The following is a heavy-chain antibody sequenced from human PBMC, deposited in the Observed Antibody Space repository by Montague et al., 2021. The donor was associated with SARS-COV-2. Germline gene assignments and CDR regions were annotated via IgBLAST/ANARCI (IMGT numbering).Heavy chain of an antibody. J-gene: IGHJ5*02. CDR2: INHSGST. Sequence: SETLSLTCAVYGGSFSGYYWSWIRQPPGKGLERIGEINHSGSTNYNPSLKSRVTISVDTSKNQFSLKLSSVTAADTAVYYCARGPRITMIVVVITVIWFDPWGQGTLVTVSS. D-gene: IGHD3-22*01. CDR1: GGSFSGYY. V-gene: IGHV4-34*01. CDR3: ARGPRITMIVVVITVIWFDP.